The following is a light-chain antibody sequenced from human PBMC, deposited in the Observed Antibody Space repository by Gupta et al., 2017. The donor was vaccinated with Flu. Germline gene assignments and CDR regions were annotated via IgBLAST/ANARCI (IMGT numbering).Light chain of an antibody. CDR2: QVS. Sequence: DVVMTQSPLSLPVTLGQPASISCRSSQSLVYSDGNIYLHWFQQRPGQSPRSLIYQVSHRESGVPDRFSGSGSGTDFTLKISRVEAEDVGVYYCMQGSRWPWAFGQGTKVEIK. CDR3: MQGSRWPWA. J-gene: IGKJ1*01. CDR1: QSLVYSDGNIY. V-gene: IGKV2-30*01.